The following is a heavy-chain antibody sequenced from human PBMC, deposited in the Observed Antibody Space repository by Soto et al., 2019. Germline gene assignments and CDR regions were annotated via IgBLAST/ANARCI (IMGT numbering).Heavy chain of an antibody. CDR3: AKGNSWSPALVLDI. Sequence: GSLRLSCAGSGFTFSSHAMNWVRQAPGKGLEWVSAISGSGGSTYYADSVKGRFTISRDSSKNTLYLQMNSLRAEDTAVYYCAKGNSWSPALVLDIWGQGTMVTVSS. D-gene: IGHD1-7*01. CDR1: GFTFSSHA. CDR2: ISGSGGST. V-gene: IGHV3-23*01. J-gene: IGHJ3*02.